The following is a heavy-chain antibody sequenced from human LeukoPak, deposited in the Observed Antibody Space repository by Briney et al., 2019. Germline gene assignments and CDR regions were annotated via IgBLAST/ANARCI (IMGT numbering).Heavy chain of an antibody. J-gene: IGHJ4*02. D-gene: IGHD2-21*01. Sequence: GGSLRLSCAASGFTFSSYSMNWVRQAPGKGLEWVSSISSSSSYIYYADSVKGRFTISRDNAKNSLYLQMNSLRAEDTAVYYCARQRPHIGVVNYRGQGTLVTVSS. CDR1: GFTFSSYS. V-gene: IGHV3-21*01. CDR2: ISSSSSYI. CDR3: ARQRPHIGVVNY.